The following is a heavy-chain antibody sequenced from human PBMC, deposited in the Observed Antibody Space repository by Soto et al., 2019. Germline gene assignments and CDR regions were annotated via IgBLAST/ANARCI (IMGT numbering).Heavy chain of an antibody. V-gene: IGHV1-46*01. D-gene: IGHD6-13*01. CDR2: IHSSGGST. Sequence: QEQLVQSGAEVKKTGASVKVSCKASGYTFISYYMHWVRQAPGQGLEWVGLIHSSGGSTRYAQKFQGRVTMTRDTSTSTVYMELSSLRSEDTAVYYCARDRVAAAGISYYHYGMDVWGQWTTVTVSS. CDR1: GYTFISYY. CDR3: ARDRVAAAGISYYHYGMDV. J-gene: IGHJ6*01.